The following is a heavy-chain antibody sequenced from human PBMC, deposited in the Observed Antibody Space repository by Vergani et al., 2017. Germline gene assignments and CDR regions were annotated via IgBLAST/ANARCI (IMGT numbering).Heavy chain of an antibody. CDR1: GGTFSSYA. V-gene: IGHV1-69*18. Sequence: QVQLVQSGAEVKKPGSSVKVSCKASGGTFSSYAISWVRQAPGQGLEWMGRIIPIFGTANYAQKFQGRVTITADESTSTAYMELSSLRSEDTAVYYCARDVNGAYCGGDCYSGAGDAFVIWGQGTMVTVSS. D-gene: IGHD2-21*02. CDR3: ARDVNGAYCGGDCYSGAGDAFVI. J-gene: IGHJ3*02. CDR2: IIPIFGTA.